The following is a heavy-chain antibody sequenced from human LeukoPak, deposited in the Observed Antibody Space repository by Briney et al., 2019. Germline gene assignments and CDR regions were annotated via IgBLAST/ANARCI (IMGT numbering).Heavy chain of an antibody. J-gene: IGHJ3*02. V-gene: IGHV1-8*01. D-gene: IGHD3-22*01. Sequence: GASVKVSCKASGYTFTSYDMNWVRRAAGQGLEWMGWMNPNSGNTAYAQKFQGRVTMTRNTSISTAYMELSSLRSEATAVYYCASSSGYLSDAFDIWGQGTMVTVSS. CDR1: GYTFTSYD. CDR3: ASSSGYLSDAFDI. CDR2: MNPNSGNT.